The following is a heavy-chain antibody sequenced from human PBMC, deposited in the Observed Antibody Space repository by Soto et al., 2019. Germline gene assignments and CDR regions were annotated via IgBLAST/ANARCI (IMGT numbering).Heavy chain of an antibody. D-gene: IGHD2-2*01. CDR1: GYTFTSYD. V-gene: IGHV1-8*01. CDR3: ARAKGDCSSTSCYAYYYYYMDV. CDR2: MNPNSGNT. Sequence: ASVKVSCKASGYTFTSYDINWVRQATGQGLEWMGWMNPNSGNTGYAQKFQGRVTMTRNTSISTAYMELSSLRSEDTAVYYCARAKGDCSSTSCYAYYYYYMDVWGKGTTVTVSS. J-gene: IGHJ6*03.